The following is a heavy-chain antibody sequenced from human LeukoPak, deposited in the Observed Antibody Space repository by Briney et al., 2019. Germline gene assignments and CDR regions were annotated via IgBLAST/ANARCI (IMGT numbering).Heavy chain of an antibody. D-gene: IGHD5-12*01. Sequence: LGASVKVSRKSSVYTLTRYCMHGVRQAPGQGLEWMGCINPNSGGTDYAQKFQGRVTMARDTSIRTGYMELSSLTSDVPAVYYCSRGRADGYSGYDFGDYWGQGTLVTVSS. J-gene: IGHJ4*02. V-gene: IGHV1-2*03. CDR2: INPNSGGT. CDR3: SRGRADGYSGYDFGDY. CDR1: VYTLTRYC.